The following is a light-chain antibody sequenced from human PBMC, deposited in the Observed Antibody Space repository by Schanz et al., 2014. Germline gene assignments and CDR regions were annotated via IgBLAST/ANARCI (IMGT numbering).Light chain of an antibody. J-gene: IGKJ5*01. CDR2: GVS. CDR3: QQYGSSPPIT. CDR1: QSVFNN. Sequence: EIVLTQSPATLSVSPGERATLSCRASQSVFNNLAWYQQKPGQAPRLLIHGVSIRATGIPARFSGSGSGTEFNLTISSLQSEDFAVYYCQQYGSSPPITFGQGTRLEIK. V-gene: IGKV3-15*01.